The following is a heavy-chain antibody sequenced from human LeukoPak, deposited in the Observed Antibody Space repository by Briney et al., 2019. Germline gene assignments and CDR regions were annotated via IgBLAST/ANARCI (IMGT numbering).Heavy chain of an antibody. CDR1: GGSISSYY. CDR2: IYYSGST. Sequence: SETLSLTCTVSGGSISSYYWSWIRQPPGKGLEWIGYIYYSGSTNYNPSLKSRVTISVDTSKNQFSLKLSSVTAADTAVYYCARDLVGATGGLFDYWGQGTLVSVSS. CDR3: ARDLVGATGGLFDY. J-gene: IGHJ4*02. V-gene: IGHV4-59*13. D-gene: IGHD1-26*01.